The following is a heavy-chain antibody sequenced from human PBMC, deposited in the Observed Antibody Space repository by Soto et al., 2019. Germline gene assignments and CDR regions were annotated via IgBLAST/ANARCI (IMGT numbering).Heavy chain of an antibody. CDR3: ARDRGYSGYDFYY. D-gene: IGHD5-12*01. CDR2: VYYTANT. Sequence: SETLSLTCTVSGGSVSSGSYYWSWIRQPPGKGLEWIGHVYYTANTKYSPSLKSRVTISVDTSKNQFSLKLNSVTAADTAVYYCARDRGYSGYDFYYWGQGTLVTVSS. J-gene: IGHJ4*02. CDR1: GGSVSSGSYY. V-gene: IGHV4-61*01.